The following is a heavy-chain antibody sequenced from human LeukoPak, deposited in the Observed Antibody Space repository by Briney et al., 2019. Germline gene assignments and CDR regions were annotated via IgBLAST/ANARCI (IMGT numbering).Heavy chain of an antibody. Sequence: SSETLSLTCTASGGSISSYYWSWIRQPPGKGLEWIAYIYYSGSTHYNPSSKSRVTISLDASKNQFSLNRSHVTAADTATYYCARRVAIAGIFDDRGEVILVSVSS. D-gene: IGHD6-13*01. CDR2: IYYSGST. V-gene: IGHV4-59*01. CDR3: ARRVAIAGIFDD. J-gene: IGHJ4*02. CDR1: GGSISSYY.